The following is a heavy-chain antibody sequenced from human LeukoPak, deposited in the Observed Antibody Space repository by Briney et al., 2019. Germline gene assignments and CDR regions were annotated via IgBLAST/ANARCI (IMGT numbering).Heavy chain of an antibody. CDR1: GFTFSNYA. CDR3: ARSGSSWYYFDC. V-gene: IGHV3-48*03. CDR2: ISSGGTTI. J-gene: IGHJ4*02. Sequence: GGSLRLSCAASGFTFSNYALNWVRQAPGKGLEWVSYISSGGTTIYYADSVKGRFTFSRDNAKNSLYLQMNSLRAEDTAVYYCARSGSSWYYFDCWGQGSLVTVSS. D-gene: IGHD6-13*01.